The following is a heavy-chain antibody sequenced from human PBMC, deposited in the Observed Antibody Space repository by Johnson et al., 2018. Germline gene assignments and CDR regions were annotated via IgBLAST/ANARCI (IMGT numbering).Heavy chain of an antibody. V-gene: IGHV3-30*18. CDR1: GFTFRNYG. J-gene: IGHJ4*02. CDR3: AKDAFTYCGGDCYSFDY. Sequence: QVQLVESGGGVVQPGRSLRLSCAASGFTFRNYGIHWVRQAPGKGLEWVSVISYDGNNKYYVDSVKGLFTNYRDNPKNTLYLQMNSLRGEDTAVYYCAKDAFTYCGGDCYSFDYCGQGTLVTVSS. D-gene: IGHD2-21*02. CDR2: ISYDGNNK.